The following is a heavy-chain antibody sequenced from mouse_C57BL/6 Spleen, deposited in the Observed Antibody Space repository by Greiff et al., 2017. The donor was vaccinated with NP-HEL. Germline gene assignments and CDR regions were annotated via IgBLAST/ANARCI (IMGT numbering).Heavy chain of an antibody. CDR2: IDPETGGT. CDR3: TRIGYPAWFAY. Sequence: VQLQQSGAELVRPGASVTLSCKASGYTFTDYEMHWVKQTPVHGLEWIGAIDPETGGTAYNQKFKGKAILTADKSSSTASMELRSLTSEDSAVYYCTRIGYPAWFAYWGQGTLVTVSA. V-gene: IGHV1-15*01. D-gene: IGHD2-2*01. CDR1: GYTFTDYE. J-gene: IGHJ3*01.